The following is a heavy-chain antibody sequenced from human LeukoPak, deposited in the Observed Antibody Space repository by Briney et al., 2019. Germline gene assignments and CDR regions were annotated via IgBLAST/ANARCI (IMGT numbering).Heavy chain of an antibody. CDR2: IYYSGST. J-gene: IGHJ5*02. CDR3: ARDRRSDSSSWYWFDP. Sequence: SETLSLTCTVSGGSISSSSYYWGWIRQPPGKGLEWIGSIYYSGSTYYNPSLKSRVTISVDTSKNQFSLKLSSVTAADTAVYYCARDRRSDSSSWYWFDPWGQGTLVTVSS. V-gene: IGHV4-39*07. CDR1: GGSISSSSYY. D-gene: IGHD6-13*01.